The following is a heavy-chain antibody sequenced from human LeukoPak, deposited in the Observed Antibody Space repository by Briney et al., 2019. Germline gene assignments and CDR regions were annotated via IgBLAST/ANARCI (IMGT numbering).Heavy chain of an antibody. CDR1: GGSFSGYH. J-gene: IGHJ6*03. CDR3: ARGRTGYQLLPTKKDYSYYYMDV. Sequence: SETLSLTCAVYGGSFSGYHWSWIRQPPGKGLEWIGEINHSGSTNYNPSLKSRVTISVDTSKNQFSLKLSSVTAADTAVYYCARGRTGYQLLPTKKDYSYYYMDVWGKGTTVTVSS. V-gene: IGHV4-34*01. CDR2: INHSGST. D-gene: IGHD3/OR15-3a*01.